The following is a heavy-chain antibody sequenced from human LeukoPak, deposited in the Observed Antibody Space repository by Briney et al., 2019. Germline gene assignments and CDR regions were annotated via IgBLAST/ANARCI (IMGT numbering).Heavy chain of an antibody. CDR2: FDPEDGET. D-gene: IGHD1-26*01. V-gene: IGHV1-24*01. J-gene: IGHJ4*02. CDR3: ATSRAPRYSGSYLYYFDY. Sequence: ASVKVSCKVSGYTLTELSMHWVRQAPGKGLEWMGGFDPEDGETIYAQKFQGRVTMTEDTSTDTAYMELSSPRSEDTAVYYCATSRAPRYSGSYLYYFDYWGQGTLVTVSS. CDR1: GYTLTELS.